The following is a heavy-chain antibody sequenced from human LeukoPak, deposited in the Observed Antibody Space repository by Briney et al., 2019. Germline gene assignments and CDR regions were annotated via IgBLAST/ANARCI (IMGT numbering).Heavy chain of an antibody. CDR2: IWYDGSNK. CDR3: AREYVADSSGYYYLGY. D-gene: IGHD3-22*01. CDR1: GFTFSSYG. Sequence: GGSLRLSCAASGFTFSSYGMHWVRQAPGKGLEWVAVIWYDGSNKYYADSVKGRFTISRDNSKNTLYPQMNSLRAEDTAVYYCAREYVADSSGYYYLGYWGQGTLVTVSS. V-gene: IGHV3-33*01. J-gene: IGHJ4*02.